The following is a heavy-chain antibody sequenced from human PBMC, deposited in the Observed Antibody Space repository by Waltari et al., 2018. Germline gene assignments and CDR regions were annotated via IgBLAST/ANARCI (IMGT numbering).Heavy chain of an antibody. CDR2: ISGNTGRT. V-gene: IGHV3-23*04. D-gene: IGHD5-12*01. CDR1: GFTFNGYA. J-gene: IGHJ4*02. CDR3: AKDHGFSGNDYPTYLDY. Sequence: QLVEYGGGLVQPGGSLRLSCAASGFTFNGYAMNGVRQAPGKGLEWVSGISGNTGRTYYADSVNGRFTISRDNSKHTLYLQMNSLRAEDTAVYYCAKDHGFSGNDYPTYLDYWGQGTSVTVSS.